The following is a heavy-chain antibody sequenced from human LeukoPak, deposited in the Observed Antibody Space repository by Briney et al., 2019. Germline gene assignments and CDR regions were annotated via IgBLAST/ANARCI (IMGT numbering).Heavy chain of an antibody. J-gene: IGHJ4*02. CDR1: GYTFTSYG. Sequence: ASVKVSCKASGYTFTSYGISWVRQAPGQGLEWMGWISAYNGNTSYAQKLQGRVTMTTDTSTSTAYMELRSLRSDDTAVYYCARDKDTAMVYDYWGQGTLVTVSS. CDR3: ARDKDTAMVYDY. V-gene: IGHV1-18*01. CDR2: ISAYNGNT. D-gene: IGHD5-18*01.